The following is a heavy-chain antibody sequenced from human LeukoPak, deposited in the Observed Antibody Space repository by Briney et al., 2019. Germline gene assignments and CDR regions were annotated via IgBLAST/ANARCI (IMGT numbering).Heavy chain of an antibody. Sequence: GGSLRLSCAASGFTFSSYGMHWVRQAPGKGLGWVAVIWYDGSNKYYADSVKGRFTISRDNSKNTLYLQMNSLRAEDTAVYYCMGLPPLGRVRYGMDVWGQGTTVTVSS. D-gene: IGHD3-10*01. J-gene: IGHJ6*02. CDR2: IWYDGSNK. V-gene: IGHV3-33*01. CDR3: MGLPPLGRVRYGMDV. CDR1: GFTFSSYG.